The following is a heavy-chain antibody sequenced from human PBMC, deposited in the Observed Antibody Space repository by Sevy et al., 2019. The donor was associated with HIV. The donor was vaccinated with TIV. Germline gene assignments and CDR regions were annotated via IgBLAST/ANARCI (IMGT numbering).Heavy chain of an antibody. J-gene: IGHJ3*02. Sequence: GGSLRLSCAASRFTFSSYAMHWVRQAPGKGLEWVAVISYDGSNKYYADSVKGRFTISRDNSKNTLYLQMNSLRAEDTAVYYCARGLLWFGDDAFDIWGQGTMVTVSS. CDR2: ISYDGSNK. D-gene: IGHD3-10*01. CDR1: RFTFSSYA. CDR3: ARGLLWFGDDAFDI. V-gene: IGHV3-30-3*01.